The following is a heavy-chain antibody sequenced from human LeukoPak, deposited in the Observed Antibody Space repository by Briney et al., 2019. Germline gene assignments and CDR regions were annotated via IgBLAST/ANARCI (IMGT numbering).Heavy chain of an antibody. V-gene: IGHV3-23*01. D-gene: IGHD3-10*01. Sequence: GGSLRLSCAASGFTFSSHGMSWVRQAPGKGLEWVSTISGSGDYTYYADSVKGRFTISRDNSKNTLYLQMNSLRAEDTAEYYCAKVTYGSGTYGAFDSWGQGTLVTVSS. J-gene: IGHJ4*02. CDR3: AKVTYGSGTYGAFDS. CDR1: GFTFSSHG. CDR2: ISGSGDYT.